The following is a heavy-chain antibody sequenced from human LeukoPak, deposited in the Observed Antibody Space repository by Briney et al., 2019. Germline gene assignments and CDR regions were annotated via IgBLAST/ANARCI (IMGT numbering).Heavy chain of an antibody. CDR3: ASRSSGWYGEYFQH. D-gene: IGHD6-19*01. J-gene: IGHJ1*01. CDR1: GGSISSYY. CDR2: IYYSGST. V-gene: IGHV4-59*01. Sequence: PSETLSLTCTVSGGSISSYYWSWIRQSPGKGLEWIGYIYYSGSTNYSPSLKSRVTISVDTSKNQFSLKLSSVTAADTAVYYCASRSSGWYGEYFQHWGQGTLVTVSS.